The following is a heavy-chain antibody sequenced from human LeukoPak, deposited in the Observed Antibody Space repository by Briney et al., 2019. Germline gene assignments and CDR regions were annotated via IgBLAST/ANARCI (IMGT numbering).Heavy chain of an antibody. J-gene: IGHJ4*02. D-gene: IGHD3-22*01. V-gene: IGHV1-8*01. CDR2: MNPNSGNT. CDR3: ATVVARSGYYYPLDY. CDR1: GYTFTSYD. Sequence: ASVKVSCKASGYTFTSYDINWVRQATGQGLEWMGWMNPNSGNTGYAQKFQGRVTMTEDTSTDTTYMELSSLRSEDTAVYYCATVVARSGYYYPLDYWGQGTLVTVSS.